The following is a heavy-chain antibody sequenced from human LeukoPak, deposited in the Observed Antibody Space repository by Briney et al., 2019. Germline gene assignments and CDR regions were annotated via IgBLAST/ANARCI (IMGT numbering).Heavy chain of an antibody. CDR2: INHSGST. D-gene: IGHD4-23*01. Sequence: SGALSLTCAVYGGSFSGHYWRWIRQPPGKGRGGIGEINHSGSTNYNPSLKTRVTISVATSKNQFSLKLSSVTAADTAVYYCASLRWQKLRYYYYGMDVWGQGTTVTVSS. CDR1: GGSFSGHY. V-gene: IGHV4-34*01. J-gene: IGHJ6*02. CDR3: ASLRWQKLRYYYYGMDV.